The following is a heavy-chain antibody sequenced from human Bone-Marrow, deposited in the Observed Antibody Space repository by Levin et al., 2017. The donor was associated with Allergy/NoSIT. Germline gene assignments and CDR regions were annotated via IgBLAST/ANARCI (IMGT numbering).Heavy chain of an antibody. CDR1: TGSISNYY. CDR3: ARHYDILTEFDN. J-gene: IGHJ4*02. D-gene: IGHD3-9*01. V-gene: IGHV4-4*07. Sequence: SETLSLTCTVFTGSISNYYWSWIRQPAGKGLEWIGRIYTSGTTNYNPSLKSRVTMSIDTSKNQISLKLRSVTAADTAMYYCARHYDILTEFDNWGQGTLVTVSS. CDR2: IYTSGTT.